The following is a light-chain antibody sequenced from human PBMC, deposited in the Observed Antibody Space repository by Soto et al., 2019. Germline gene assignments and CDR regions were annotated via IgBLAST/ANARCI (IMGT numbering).Light chain of an antibody. CDR2: AAS. CDR1: QRISSS. V-gene: IGKV1-39*01. CDR3: QQSYLTPRT. Sequence: DIQMTQSPSSLSASVGDRVTITCRASQRISSSLTWYQHKVGRAPKLLIYAASTLQTGVPSRFSGSGSGTDFTLTISNLQPEDFATYYCQQSYLTPRTFGQGTKLEIK. J-gene: IGKJ2*01.